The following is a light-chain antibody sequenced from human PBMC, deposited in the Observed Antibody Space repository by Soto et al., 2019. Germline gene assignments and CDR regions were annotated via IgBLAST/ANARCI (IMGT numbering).Light chain of an antibody. Sequence: DIVMTQSPFSLPVTPGEPASISCRSSRSQYTSGNNYLDWYLQKPGQRPQLLIYFGSNRASGVPDRFSGRGSGTEFTLEISRVEPEDLGVYYCMQTLQTPLTFGGGTKVEI. J-gene: IGKJ4*01. CDR1: RSQYTSGNNY. CDR3: MQTLQTPLT. CDR2: FGS. V-gene: IGKV2-28*01.